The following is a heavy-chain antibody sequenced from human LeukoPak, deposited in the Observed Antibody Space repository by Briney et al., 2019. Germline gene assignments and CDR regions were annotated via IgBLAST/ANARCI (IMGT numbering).Heavy chain of an antibody. CDR1: GDSVSSSSAA. V-gene: IGHV6-1*01. CDR2: TYYRSKWYN. J-gene: IGHJ3*02. Sequence: SQTLSLTCAISGDSVSSSSAAWNWIRQSPSRGLEWLGRTYYRSKWYNDYALSVKRRLTINPDTSKNQVSLQLNSVIPEDAAIYYCARGGLAFDIWGQGTMVTVSS. CDR3: ARGGLAFDI.